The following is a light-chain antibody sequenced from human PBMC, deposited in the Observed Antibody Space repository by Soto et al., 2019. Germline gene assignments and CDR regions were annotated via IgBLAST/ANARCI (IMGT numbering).Light chain of an antibody. Sequence: QSVLTQAPSASGTPGQRVTISCSGSTSHIGSNTVNWYQQLPGTAPTLLIYSNNQRPSGVPDRFSGSKSGTSASLAISGLHSEDEADYYCAAWDDSLSGYVFGTGTKVTVL. CDR3: AAWDDSLSGYV. V-gene: IGLV1-44*01. CDR2: SNN. CDR1: TSHIGSNT. J-gene: IGLJ1*01.